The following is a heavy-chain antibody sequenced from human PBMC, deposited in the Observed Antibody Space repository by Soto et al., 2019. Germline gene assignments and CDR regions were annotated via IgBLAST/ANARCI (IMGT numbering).Heavy chain of an antibody. CDR2: ISAGVNTK. Sequence: QVQLVESGGGVVQPGTSLRLACAASGFTLSNIGMQWVRQAPGKGLEWVAVISAGVNTKYYADSVKGRFTISRDNSKNTIFLQMNSLRTEYTDVYYCAKESGGERYAAYFDLWGQGTLVTVS. CDR1: GFTLSNIG. V-gene: IGHV3-30*18. CDR3: AKESGGERYAAYFDL. D-gene: IGHD2-21*01. J-gene: IGHJ4*02.